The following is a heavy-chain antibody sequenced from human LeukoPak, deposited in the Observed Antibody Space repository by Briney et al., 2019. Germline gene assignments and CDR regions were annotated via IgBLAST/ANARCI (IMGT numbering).Heavy chain of an antibody. D-gene: IGHD5-18*01. J-gene: IGHJ5*02. CDR3: ARDAYSDASES. Sequence: GGSLRLSCAASGFTFSSYWMTCVRQAPGKGLEWVANLRPDGSDKYYVNSVRGRFTISRDNAKNLLYLQMNSLRAEDTAVYYCARDAYSDASESWGQGTLVTVSS. V-gene: IGHV3-7*01. CDR2: LRPDGSDK. CDR1: GFTFSSYW.